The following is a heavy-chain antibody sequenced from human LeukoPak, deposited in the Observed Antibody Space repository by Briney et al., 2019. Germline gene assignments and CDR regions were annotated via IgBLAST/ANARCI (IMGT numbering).Heavy chain of an antibody. CDR3: ARPRSLMTRDAFDI. Sequence: ASVKVSCKASGYTFTSYDINWGRQAPGQGLEWMGWISGYNGNTNYAQKFQGRVTMTTDTSTSTVYLELRSLRSDDTAVYYCARPRSLMTRDAFDIWGQGTMVTVSS. D-gene: IGHD4-11*01. V-gene: IGHV1-18*01. CDR2: ISGYNGNT. CDR1: GYTFTSYD. J-gene: IGHJ3*02.